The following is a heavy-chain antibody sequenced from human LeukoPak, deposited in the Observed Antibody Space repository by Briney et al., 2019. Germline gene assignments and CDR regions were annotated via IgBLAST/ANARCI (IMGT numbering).Heavy chain of an antibody. CDR1: GFTFSNAW. CDR2: IKSKTGGGTT. D-gene: IGHD3-10*01. Sequence: WGSLRLSCAASGFTFSNAWMSWVRQAPGKGLEWVGRIKSKTGGGTTDYAAPVKGRFTISRDDSKNTLYLQMNSLKTEDTAVYYCTTVEYYYGAGIPYWYFDLWGRGTLVTVSS. V-gene: IGHV3-15*01. CDR3: TTVEYYYGAGIPYWYFDL. J-gene: IGHJ2*01.